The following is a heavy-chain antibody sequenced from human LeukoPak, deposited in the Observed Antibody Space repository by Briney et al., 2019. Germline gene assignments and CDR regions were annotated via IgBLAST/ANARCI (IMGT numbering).Heavy chain of an antibody. CDR1: GGSISSGSYY. CDR2: IYTSGST. Sequence: SQTLSLTCTVSGGSISSGSYYWSWIRQPAGKVLEWIGRIYTSGSTNYNPSLTSRVTISVATSHNQFPLKLSCVTAADTAVYYCARGLDPYSSSCGYWGQGTLVTVSS. CDR3: ARGLDPYSSSCGY. J-gene: IGHJ4*02. V-gene: IGHV4-61*02. D-gene: IGHD6-13*01.